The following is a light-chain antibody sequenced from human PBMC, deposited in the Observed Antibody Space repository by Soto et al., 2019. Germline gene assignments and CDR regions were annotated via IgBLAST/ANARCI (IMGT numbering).Light chain of an antibody. J-gene: IGLJ2*01. CDR1: SSDVGGYNS. CDR2: DVS. V-gene: IGLV2-14*01. CDR3: SSYTTTSTVI. Sequence: QSALTQPASASGSPGQSITISCTGTSSDVGGYNSVSWYQQHPGKAPKLMIYDVSIRASGVSNRFSGSKSGDTASLTISGLQAEDEADYYCSSYTTTSTVIFGGGTKLTVL.